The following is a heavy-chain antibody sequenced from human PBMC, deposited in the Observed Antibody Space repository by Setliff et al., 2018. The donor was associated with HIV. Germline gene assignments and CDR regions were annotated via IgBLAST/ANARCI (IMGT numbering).Heavy chain of an antibody. V-gene: IGHV4-39*07. J-gene: IGHJ2*01. CDR2: IYYSGST. D-gene: IGHD2-15*01. CDR3: ARSRGDIVMMVAARWYFDL. Sequence: KPSETLSLTCSVSGGSIRSSGYYWGWIRQPPGKGLEWIGSIYYSGSTYYNPSLKSRVTISVDTSKNQFSLKLSSVTAADTAVYYCARSRGDIVMMVAARWYFDLWGRGTLVTVSS. CDR1: GGSIRSSGYY.